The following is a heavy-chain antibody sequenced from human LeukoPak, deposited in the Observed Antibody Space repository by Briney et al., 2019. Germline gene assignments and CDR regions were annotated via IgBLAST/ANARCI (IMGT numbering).Heavy chain of an antibody. Sequence: GGSLRLSCAASGFTLRNYAMNWVRQAPGKGLEWVSGIVGSGDSTYYEDSVKGRFTISRDNSKNTLFLQMNSLRAEDTAVYYCAKSGYFASSVYYSDYWGQGTLVTVSS. D-gene: IGHD3-22*01. J-gene: IGHJ4*02. CDR1: GFTLRNYA. CDR2: IVGSGDST. V-gene: IGHV3-23*01. CDR3: AKSGYFASSVYYSDY.